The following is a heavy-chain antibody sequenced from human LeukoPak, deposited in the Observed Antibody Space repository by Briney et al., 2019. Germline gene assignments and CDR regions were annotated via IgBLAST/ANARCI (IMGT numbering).Heavy chain of an antibody. D-gene: IGHD3-22*01. J-gene: IGHJ4*02. V-gene: IGHV3-23*01. CDR3: AKGGYYYDSSGYDY. CDR2: ISGSGGST. CDR1: GFTFSSYA. Sequence: GGSLRLSCAASGFTFSSYAMSWVRQAPGKGLEWVSAISGSGGSTYYADSVKGRFTISRDNSKNTPYLQMNSLRAEDTAVYYCAKGGYYYDSSGYDYWGQGTLVTVSS.